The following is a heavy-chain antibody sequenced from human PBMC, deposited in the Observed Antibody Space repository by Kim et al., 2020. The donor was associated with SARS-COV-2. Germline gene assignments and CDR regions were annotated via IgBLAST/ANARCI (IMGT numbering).Heavy chain of an antibody. CDR3: ASRIYTSFDS. J-gene: IGHJ4*02. Sequence: SRTTYADSVKGRFTVSRDNAKNTLYLQMNNLRAEDTAMYYCASRIYTSFDSWGQGTLVTVSS. V-gene: IGHV3-74*01. CDR2: SRT.